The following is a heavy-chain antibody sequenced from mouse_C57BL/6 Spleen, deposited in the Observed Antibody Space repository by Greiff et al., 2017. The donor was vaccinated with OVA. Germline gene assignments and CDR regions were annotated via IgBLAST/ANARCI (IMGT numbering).Heavy chain of an antibody. V-gene: IGHV1-18*01. CDR2: INPNNGGT. Sequence: EVQLQQSGPELVKPGASVKIPCKASGYTFTDYNMDWVKQSHGKSLEWIGDINPNNGGTIYNQKFKGKATLTVDKSSSTAYMELRSLTSEDTAVYYCARRLRLRGGYFDVWGTGTTVTVSS. J-gene: IGHJ1*03. CDR3: ARRLRLRGGYFDV. D-gene: IGHD3-2*02. CDR1: GYTFTDYN.